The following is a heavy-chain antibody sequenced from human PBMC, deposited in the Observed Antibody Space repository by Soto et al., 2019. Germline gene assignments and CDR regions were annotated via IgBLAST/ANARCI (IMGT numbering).Heavy chain of an antibody. V-gene: IGHV4-59*07. D-gene: IGHD4-17*01. J-gene: IGHJ4*02. CDR2: IYYSGST. Sequence: TSDTLSLTCTVSGGSISSYYWSWIRQPPGKGLEWIGYIYYSGSTNYNPSLKSRVTISVDTSKNQFSLKLSSVTAADTAVYYCARSVYGDSPDYWGQGTLVTVSS. CDR3: ARSVYGDSPDY. CDR1: GGSISSYY.